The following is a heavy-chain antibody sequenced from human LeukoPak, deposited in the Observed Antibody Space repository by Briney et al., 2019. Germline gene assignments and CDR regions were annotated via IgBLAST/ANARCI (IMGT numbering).Heavy chain of an antibody. CDR1: GFTFSSYA. J-gene: IGHJ4*02. CDR2: ISYDGGNK. D-gene: IGHD3-22*01. Sequence: PGGSLRLSCAASGFTFSSYAMHWVRQAPGKGLEWVAVISYDGGNKYYADSVKGRFTISRDNSKNTLYLQMNSLRAEDTAVYYCAKVYYYDSEGLDYWGQGTLVTVSS. CDR3: AKVYYYDSEGLDY. V-gene: IGHV3-30-3*01.